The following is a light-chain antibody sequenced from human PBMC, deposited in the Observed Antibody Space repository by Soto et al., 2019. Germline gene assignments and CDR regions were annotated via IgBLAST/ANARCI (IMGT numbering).Light chain of an antibody. CDR3: AAWDDSLNGYV. CDR2: NNN. CDR1: STNIGNNA. Sequence: SVLTQPPSASGTPGQRATISCSGTSTNIGNNAVNWYQQLPGTAPKLLIYNNNQRPPGVPDRFSGSKSGTSASLAISGLQSDDEADYYCAAWDDSLNGYVCGTGPKVTVL. V-gene: IGLV1-44*01. J-gene: IGLJ1*01.